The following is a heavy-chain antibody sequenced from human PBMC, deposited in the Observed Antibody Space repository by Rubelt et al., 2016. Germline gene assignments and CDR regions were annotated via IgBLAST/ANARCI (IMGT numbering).Heavy chain of an antibody. CDR3: ARGVAVAGNYYYYGMDV. V-gene: IGHV1-2*06. J-gene: IGHJ6*02. D-gene: IGHD6-19*01. CDR2: INPNSGGT. Sequence: MHWVRQAPGQGLEWMGRINPNSGGTNYAQKFQGRVTMTRDTSISTAYMELSRLRSDDTAVYYCARGVAVAGNYYYYGMDVWGQGTTVTVSS.